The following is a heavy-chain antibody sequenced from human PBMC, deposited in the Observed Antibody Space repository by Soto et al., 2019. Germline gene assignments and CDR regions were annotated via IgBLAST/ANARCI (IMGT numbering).Heavy chain of an antibody. J-gene: IGHJ4*02. V-gene: IGHV4-31*03. CDR2: IYYSGST. D-gene: IGHD3-22*01. CDR3: ARVWDYYDTSGTSEY. Sequence: SETLSLTCTVSGGSISSGGYYWSWIRQHPGKGLEWIGYIYYSGSTYYNPSLKSRVTISVDTSKNQFSLKLSSVTAADTAVYYCARVWDYYDTSGTSEYWGQGTLVTVSS. CDR1: GGSISSGGYY.